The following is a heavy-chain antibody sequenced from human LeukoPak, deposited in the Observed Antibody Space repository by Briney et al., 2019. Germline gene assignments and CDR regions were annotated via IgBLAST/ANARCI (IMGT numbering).Heavy chain of an antibody. V-gene: IGHV4-39*07. CDR2: VHYSGST. CDR1: GGSISSSSYF. J-gene: IGHJ6*03. CDR3: ARTTMVRGTYYMDV. D-gene: IGHD3-10*01. Sequence: SETLSLTCSVSGGSISSSSYFWGWIRQPPGKGLEWIASVHYSGSTYYNPSLKSRVTISVDTSKNHFSLKLSSVTAADTAVYYCARTTMVRGTYYMDVWGKGTTVTISS.